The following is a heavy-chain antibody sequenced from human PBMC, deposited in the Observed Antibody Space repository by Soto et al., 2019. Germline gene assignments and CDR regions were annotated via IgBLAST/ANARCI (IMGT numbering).Heavy chain of an antibody. V-gene: IGHV3-7*01. CDR1: GFTFSTYW. D-gene: IGHD2-2*01. CDR3: AREGCSSTTCYKTGWFDP. CDR2: IKQDGSEK. J-gene: IGHJ5*02. Sequence: EVQLVESGGGLVQPGGSLRLSCAASGFTFSTYWMSWVRQAPGKWLEWVANIKQDGSEKYYVDSVKGRFTISRDNAKNSLYLQMDSLRAEDTAIYYCAREGCSSTTCYKTGWFDPWGQGILVTVSS.